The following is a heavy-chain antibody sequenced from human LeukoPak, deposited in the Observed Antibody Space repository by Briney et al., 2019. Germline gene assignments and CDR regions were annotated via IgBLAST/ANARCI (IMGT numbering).Heavy chain of an antibody. CDR1: GGYFSGYY. CDR2: INHSGST. V-gene: IGHV4-34*01. CDR3: AVPAAMSDFGY. J-gene: IGHJ4*02. Sequence: SETLSLTCAVYGGYFSGYYWSWIRQPPGKGLEWIGEINHSGSTNYNPSLKSRVTISVDTSKNQFSLKLSSVTAADTAVYYCAVPAAMSDFGYWGQGTLVTVSS. D-gene: IGHD2-2*01.